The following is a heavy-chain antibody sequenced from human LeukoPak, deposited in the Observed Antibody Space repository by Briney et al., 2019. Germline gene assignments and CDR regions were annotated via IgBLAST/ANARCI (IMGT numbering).Heavy chain of an antibody. V-gene: IGHV4-39*01. Sequence: SETLSLTCTVSGGSISSSSYYWVWIRQPPGKGLEWIGSIYYSGSTYYNPSLNSRVTISVDTSKNQFSLKLSSVTAADTAVYYCARSYDSSGYYYVPQYFDYWGQGTLVTVSS. D-gene: IGHD3-22*01. CDR3: ARSYDSSGYYYVPQYFDY. CDR2: IYYSGST. J-gene: IGHJ4*02. CDR1: GGSISSSSYY.